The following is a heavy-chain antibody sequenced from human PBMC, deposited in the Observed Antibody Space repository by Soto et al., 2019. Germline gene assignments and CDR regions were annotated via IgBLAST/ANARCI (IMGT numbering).Heavy chain of an antibody. D-gene: IGHD3-10*01. Sequence: SETLSLTCTVSGGSISSGGYYWSWIRQHPGKGLEWIGYIYYSGSTYYNPSLKSRVTISVDTSKNQFSLKLSSVTAADTAVYYCARDSAEGSGSFYYYYYYMDVWGKGTTVTVSS. CDR2: IYYSGST. J-gene: IGHJ6*03. V-gene: IGHV4-31*03. CDR3: ARDSAEGSGSFYYYYYYMDV. CDR1: GGSISSGGYY.